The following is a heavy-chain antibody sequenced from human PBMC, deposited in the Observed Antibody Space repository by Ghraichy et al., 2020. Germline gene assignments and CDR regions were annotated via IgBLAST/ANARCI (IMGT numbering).Heavy chain of an antibody. Sequence: ASVKVSCKASGYTFTSYDINWVRQATGQGLEWMGWMNPNSGNTGYAQKFQGRVTMTRNTSISTAYMELSSLRSEDTAVYYCARLRAYDFWSGYFLSGGDGMDVWGQGTTVTVSS. CDR1: GYTFTSYD. V-gene: IGHV1-8*01. D-gene: IGHD3-3*01. CDR3: ARLRAYDFWSGYFLSGGDGMDV. J-gene: IGHJ6*02. CDR2: MNPNSGNT.